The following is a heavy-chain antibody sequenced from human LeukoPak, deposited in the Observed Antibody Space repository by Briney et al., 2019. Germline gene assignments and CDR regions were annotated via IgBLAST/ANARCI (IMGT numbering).Heavy chain of an antibody. CDR1: GFTFSSYS. CDR3: ARVPYCSSTSCLGIDY. V-gene: IGHV3-48*04. J-gene: IGHJ4*02. D-gene: IGHD2-2*01. Sequence: GGSLRLSCAASGFTFSSYSMDWVRQAPGKGLECVSYISSSSSAVYYADSVKGRFTISRDNAKNSLYLQMNSLRAEDTAVYYCARVPYCSSTSCLGIDYWGQGTLVTVSS. CDR2: ISSSSSAV.